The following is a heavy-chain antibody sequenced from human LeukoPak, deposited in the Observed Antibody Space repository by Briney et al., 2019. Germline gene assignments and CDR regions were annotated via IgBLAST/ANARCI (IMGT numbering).Heavy chain of an antibody. CDR3: ARDSDIVVVVAATIFVEYYYYGMDV. D-gene: IGHD2-15*01. CDR1: GYTFTSYG. J-gene: IGHJ6*02. CDR2: ISAYNGNT. V-gene: IGHV1-18*01. Sequence: ASVKVSCKASGYTFTSYGISWVRQAPGQGLEWMGWISAYNGNTNYAQKLQGRVTMTTDTSTSTAYMELRSLRSDDTAVYYCARDSDIVVVVAATIFVEYYYYGMDVWGQGTTVTVSS.